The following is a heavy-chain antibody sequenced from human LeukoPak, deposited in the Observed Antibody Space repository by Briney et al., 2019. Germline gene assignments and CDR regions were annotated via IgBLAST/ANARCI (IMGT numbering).Heavy chain of an antibody. J-gene: IGHJ5*02. CDR1: GFTLSTYW. V-gene: IGHV3-7*05. CDR2: IKQDGYGK. Sequence: GSLRLSCAASGFTLSTYWMTWVRQAPGKGLEWVANIKQDGYGKYYLDSVKGRFTISRDNARNSLSLQMNTLRTEDTAVYFCARTDCTSATCYIGHWGQGTLVTVSS. D-gene: IGHD2-2*02. CDR3: ARTDCTSATCYIGH.